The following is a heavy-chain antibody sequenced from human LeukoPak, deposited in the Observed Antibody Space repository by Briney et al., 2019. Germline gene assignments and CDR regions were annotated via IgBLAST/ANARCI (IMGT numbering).Heavy chain of an antibody. Sequence: ASVKVSCKASGGTFSSYAISWVRQAPGQGLEWMGWINPNSGGTNYAQKFQGRVTMTRDTSISTAYMELSRLRSDDTAVYYCARIRCSSTSCNHYFDYWGQGTLVTVSS. CDR3: ARIRCSSTSCNHYFDY. D-gene: IGHD2-2*01. CDR2: INPNSGGT. CDR1: GGTFSSYA. V-gene: IGHV1-2*02. J-gene: IGHJ4*02.